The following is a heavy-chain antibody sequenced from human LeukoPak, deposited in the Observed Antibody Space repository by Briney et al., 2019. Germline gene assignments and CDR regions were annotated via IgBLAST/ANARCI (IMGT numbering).Heavy chain of an antibody. CDR2: ISSSSSYI. V-gene: IGHV3-21*01. CDR1: GFTFSSYS. D-gene: IGHD2-15*01. Sequence: PGGSLRLSCAASGFTFSSYSMIWVHQAPGKGLEWVSSISSSSSYIYYADSVKGRFTISRDNAKNSLYLQMNSLRAEDTAVYYCATGRDCSGGSCYSVYWGQGTLVTVSS. CDR3: ATGRDCSGGSCYSVY. J-gene: IGHJ4*02.